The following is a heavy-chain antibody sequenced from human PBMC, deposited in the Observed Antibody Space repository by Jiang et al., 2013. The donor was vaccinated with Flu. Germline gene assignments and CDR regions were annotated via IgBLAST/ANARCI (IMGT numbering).Heavy chain of an antibody. D-gene: IGHD3-22*01. CDR3: TETTYYLDSNGFEAGAYFQH. CDR1: GFRFSNYG. V-gene: IGHV3-33*08. CDR2: IWRDGDHE. Sequence: VQLLESGGGVVQPGRSLRLSCAASGFRFSNYGMNWVRQAPGKGLEWVAAIWRDGDHEKYADSVKGRFTISRDNSKNTLYLQMNSLGPEDTALYYCTETTYYLDSNGFEAGAYFQHVGPGPPVVHRLL. J-gene: IGHJ1*01.